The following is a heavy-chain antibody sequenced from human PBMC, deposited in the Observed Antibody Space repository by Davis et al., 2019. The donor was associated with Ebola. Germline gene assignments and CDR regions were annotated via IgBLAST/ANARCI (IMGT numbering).Heavy chain of an antibody. J-gene: IGHJ6*02. D-gene: IGHD3-22*01. Sequence: GESLKISCAASRFTFSDYYMSWIRQAPGKGLEWVSYISSSGSTIYYADSMKGRFTISRDNAKNSLYLQMNSLRDEDTAVYYCASNLQYYYDSSGYYYYYGMDVWGQGTTVTVSS. CDR2: ISSSGSTI. CDR1: RFTFSDYY. V-gene: IGHV3-11*04. CDR3: ASNLQYYYDSSGYYYYYGMDV.